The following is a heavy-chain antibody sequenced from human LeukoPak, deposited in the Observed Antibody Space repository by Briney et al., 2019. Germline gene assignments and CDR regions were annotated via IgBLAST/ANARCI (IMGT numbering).Heavy chain of an antibody. CDR1: GFTFSDYW. V-gene: IGHV3-74*01. CDR3: ARDQTGFCSGISCLGSTFYY. J-gene: IGHJ4*02. Sequence: PGGSLRLSCAASGFTFSDYWMHWVRQVPGKGLMWVSRFNCDGTSTDYADSVNGRFTISRDNSKNTLYLQMNSLRAEDTAVYYCARDQTGFCSGISCLGSTFYYWGQGTLVTVSS. D-gene: IGHD2-2*01. CDR2: FNCDGTST.